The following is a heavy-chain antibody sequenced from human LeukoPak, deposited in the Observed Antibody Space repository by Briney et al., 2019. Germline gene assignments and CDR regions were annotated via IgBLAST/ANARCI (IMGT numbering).Heavy chain of an antibody. Sequence: PGASVKVSCKASGYTFTGYYMHWVRQAPGQGLEWMGWINPNIGGTNYAQKFQGRVTMTRDTSISTAYMELSRLRSDDTAVYYCARGSDDFWSGYSPSYWGQGTLVTVSS. J-gene: IGHJ4*02. CDR2: INPNIGGT. V-gene: IGHV1-2*02. CDR3: ARGSDDFWSGYSPSY. CDR1: GYTFTGYY. D-gene: IGHD3-3*01.